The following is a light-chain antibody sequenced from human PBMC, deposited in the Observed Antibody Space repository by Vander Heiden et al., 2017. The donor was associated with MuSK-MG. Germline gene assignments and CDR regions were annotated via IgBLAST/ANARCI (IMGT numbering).Light chain of an antibody. V-gene: IGKV4-1*01. CDR1: QSLFHSDNSKDF. CDR3: QGYLAAPLT. CDR2: WAS. Sequence: DIVMTQSPDSLSVSLGGRATINCKASQSLFHSDNSKDFLASYHQKPVQPPKLLMSWASTRESRVPDRFSGSGPRTDFTLTMRSLQAEHVAVYYCQGYLAAPLTFGHGTIVDIK. J-gene: IGKJ3*01.